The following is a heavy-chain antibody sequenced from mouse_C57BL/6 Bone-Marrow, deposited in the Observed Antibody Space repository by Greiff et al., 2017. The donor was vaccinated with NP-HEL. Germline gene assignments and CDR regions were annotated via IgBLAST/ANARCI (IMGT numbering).Heavy chain of an antibody. CDR1: GYTFTTYP. CDR3: ARNYYGSSYVIFDY. D-gene: IGHD1-1*01. CDR2: FHPYNDDT. Sequence: QVQLKESGAELVKPGASVKMSCKASGYTFTTYPIEWMKQNHGKSLEWIGNFHPYNDDTKYNEKFKGKATLTVEKSSSTVYLELSRLTSDDSAVYYCARNYYGSSYVIFDYWGQGTTLTVSS. J-gene: IGHJ2*01. V-gene: IGHV1-47*01.